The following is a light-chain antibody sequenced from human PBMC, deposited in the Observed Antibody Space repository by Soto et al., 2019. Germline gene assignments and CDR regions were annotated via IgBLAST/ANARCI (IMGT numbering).Light chain of an antibody. CDR3: RQTFSTPQT. V-gene: IGKV1-39*01. Sequence: DIQMTQSPSSLSASVGDRVTITCRASQSISSFLNWYQQKPGKAPKLLIYDASSLQRGVPSRFSGSGTGTEFTLTISSLQPEDFATYYCRQTFSTPQTLGPGTKVAIK. CDR1: QSISSF. J-gene: IGKJ3*01. CDR2: DAS.